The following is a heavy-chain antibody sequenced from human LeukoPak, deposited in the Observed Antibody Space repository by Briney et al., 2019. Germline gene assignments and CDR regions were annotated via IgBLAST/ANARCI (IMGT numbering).Heavy chain of an antibody. CDR2: INRDGTEK. J-gene: IGHJ4*02. CDR3: VRGDWYFES. CDR1: GFNFSDSR. D-gene: IGHD2-21*01. Sequence: GGSLRLSCATSGFNFSDSRMTWVRQAPGKGLQWVANINRDGTEKHFLDSVEGRFTISRDNAKKSHYLQMSSLRPQDTALYFCVRGDWYFESWGQGTLVTVSS. V-gene: IGHV3-7*04.